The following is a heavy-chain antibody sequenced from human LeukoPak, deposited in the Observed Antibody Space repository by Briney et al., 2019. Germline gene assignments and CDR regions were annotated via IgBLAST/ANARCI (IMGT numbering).Heavy chain of an antibody. Sequence: ASVKVSCKASGYTFTSYYMHWVRQAPGQGLEWMGIISPSGGSTSYAQKFQGRVTMTRDTSTSTVYMELSSLRSEDTAVYYCALSGSSTSFDYWGQGTLVTVSS. CDR1: GYTFTSYY. V-gene: IGHV1-46*01. J-gene: IGHJ4*02. CDR2: ISPSGGST. D-gene: IGHD1-26*01. CDR3: ALSGSSTSFDY.